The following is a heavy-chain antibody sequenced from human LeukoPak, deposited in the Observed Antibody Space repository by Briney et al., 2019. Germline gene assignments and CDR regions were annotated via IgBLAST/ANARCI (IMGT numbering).Heavy chain of an antibody. CDR2: IYYSGST. Sequence: SEILSLTCTVSGGSVSSGSYYWSWIRQPPGKGLEWIGFIYYSGSTNYNPSLKSRVTISVDTSKNQFSLTLSSVTAADTAVYYCAREKAGFDYWGQGTLVTVSS. CDR1: GGSVSSGSYY. J-gene: IGHJ4*02. CDR3: AREKAGFDY. V-gene: IGHV4-61*01.